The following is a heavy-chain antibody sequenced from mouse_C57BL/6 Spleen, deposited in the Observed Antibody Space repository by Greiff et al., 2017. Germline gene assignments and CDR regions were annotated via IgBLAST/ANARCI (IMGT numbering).Heavy chain of an antibody. CDR1: GYTFTSYW. Sequence: QVQLQQPGAELVRPGSSVKLSCKASGYTFTSYWMHWVKQRPIQGLEWIGNIDTSDSETHYNQKFKDKATLTVDKSSSTAYMQLSSLTSEDSAVYYCARGWDERGPWFAYWGQGTLVTVSA. D-gene: IGHD4-1*01. J-gene: IGHJ3*01. CDR3: ARGWDERGPWFAY. V-gene: IGHV1-52*01. CDR2: IDTSDSET.